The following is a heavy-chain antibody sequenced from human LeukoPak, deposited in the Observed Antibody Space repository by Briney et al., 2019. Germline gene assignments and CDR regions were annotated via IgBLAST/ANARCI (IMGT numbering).Heavy chain of an antibody. Sequence: PGGSLRLSCAASTFTFSSYNMHWVRQAPGKGLEWVSSISRDSLYIYYSDSVKGRFTISRDNAKNSLYLQMNSLRVEDTAVYYCARGVGLGGWFDPWGQGTLVTVSS. CDR1: TFTFSSYN. D-gene: IGHD3-16*01. CDR2: ISRDSLYI. V-gene: IGHV3-21*01. CDR3: ARGVGLGGWFDP. J-gene: IGHJ5*02.